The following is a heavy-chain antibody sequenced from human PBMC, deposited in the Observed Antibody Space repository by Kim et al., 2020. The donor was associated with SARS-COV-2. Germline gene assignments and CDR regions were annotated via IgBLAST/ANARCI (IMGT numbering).Heavy chain of an antibody. CDR2: INAGNDNT. CDR1: GNSFTTYG. D-gene: IGHD3-3*02. J-gene: IGHJ4*02. V-gene: IGHV1-3*01. CDR3: GRALVGQVDY. Sequence: ASVKVSCKASGNSFTTYGMDWVRQAPGQRLEWMGWINAGNDNTKYSQKFQVRVTIIRITSARTFYMEQSSLRSEDRAGYYCGRALVGQVDYWVQGTRVTV.